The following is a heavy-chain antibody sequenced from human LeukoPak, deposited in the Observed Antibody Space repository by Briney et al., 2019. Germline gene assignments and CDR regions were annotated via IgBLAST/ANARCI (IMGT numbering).Heavy chain of an antibody. D-gene: IGHD1-26*01. V-gene: IGHV3-7*03. CDR2: IKQDRSEK. CDR3: ARGNSGSYSQDWFDP. J-gene: IGHJ5*02. CDR1: GFTFSNYW. Sequence: GALRLSCAASGFTFSNYWMSWVRQAPGKGLEWVANIKQDRSEKYYVDSVKGRFTISRDNAKNSLYLQMNSLRDDDMALYYCARGNSGSYSQDWFDPWGQGTLVTVSS.